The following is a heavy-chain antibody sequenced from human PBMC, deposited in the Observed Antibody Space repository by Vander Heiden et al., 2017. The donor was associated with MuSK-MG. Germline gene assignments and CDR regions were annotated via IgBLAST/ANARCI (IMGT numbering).Heavy chain of an antibody. V-gene: IGHV5-51*03. J-gene: IGHJ3*02. Sequence: EVQLVQSGAEVKKPGESLKISCKGSGYRFTTYWIAWVRQMPGKGLEWMGIIYPGDSDTRYSPSFQGQVTISTDKSINTAYLQWRSLKASDTAMYYCARGQPSGSYYAFDIWGQGTVVTVSS. CDR1: GYRFTTYW. CDR2: IYPGDSDT. D-gene: IGHD1-26*01. CDR3: ARGQPSGSYYAFDI.